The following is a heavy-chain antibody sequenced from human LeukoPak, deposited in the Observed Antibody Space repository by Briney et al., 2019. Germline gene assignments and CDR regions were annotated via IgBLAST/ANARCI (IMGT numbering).Heavy chain of an antibody. V-gene: IGHV1-2*06. J-gene: IGHJ6*02. Sequence: ASVNVSCKASGYTFTGYYMHWVRLAPGQGLEWMGRINPNSGGTNYARKFQGRVTMTRDTSISTAYMELSRLRSDDTAVYYCARDPESLLWFGELLSIYYYNMDVWGQGTTVTVSS. D-gene: IGHD3-10*01. CDR3: ARDPESLLWFGELLSIYYYNMDV. CDR2: INPNSGGT. CDR1: GYTFTGYY.